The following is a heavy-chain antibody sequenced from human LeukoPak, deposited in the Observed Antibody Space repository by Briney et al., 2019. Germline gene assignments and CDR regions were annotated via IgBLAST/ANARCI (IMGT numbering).Heavy chain of an antibody. D-gene: IGHD2-15*01. CDR2: INSDGGST. CDR1: GFTFSSYW. CDR3: AREEDCSGGSCYEPSLGY. V-gene: IGHV3-74*01. Sequence: QPGGSLRLSCAASGFTFSSYWMHWVRQAPGKGLVWVSRINSDGGSTSYADSVKGRFTISRDNAKNTLYLQMNSLRAEDTAVYYCAREEDCSGGSCYEPSLGYWGQGTLVTVSS. J-gene: IGHJ4*02.